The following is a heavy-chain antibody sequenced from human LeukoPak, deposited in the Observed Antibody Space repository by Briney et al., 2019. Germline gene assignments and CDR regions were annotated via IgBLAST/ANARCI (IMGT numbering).Heavy chain of an antibody. CDR1: GFTVSRNY. D-gene: IGHD3-10*01. CDR3: ASGSYYNDTFDI. Sequence: GGSLRLSCAAVGFTVSRNYMSWVRQAPGKGLEWVSVIYSGGSTYYADSVKGRFIISRDNSKHTLYHQMNSLRAEDTAVYYCASGSYYNDTFDIWGQGTMVTVSS. V-gene: IGHV3-66*01. J-gene: IGHJ3*02. CDR2: IYSGGST.